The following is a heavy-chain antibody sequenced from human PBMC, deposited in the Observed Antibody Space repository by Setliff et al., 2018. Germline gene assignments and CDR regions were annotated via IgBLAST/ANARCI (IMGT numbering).Heavy chain of an antibody. Sequence: SETLSLTCIVSGGSISSSSYQWGWVRQTPGKGLEWIGSIYYSGTAYYNPSLKSRVTISVDTSKNQFSLQVTSVTATDTAVYYCARHEFVGGYYGSVTYRHFDYWGQGILVTVSS. CDR3: ARHEFVGGYYGSVTYRHFDY. D-gene: IGHD3-10*01. CDR2: IYYSGTA. CDR1: GGSISSSSYQ. V-gene: IGHV4-39*01. J-gene: IGHJ4*02.